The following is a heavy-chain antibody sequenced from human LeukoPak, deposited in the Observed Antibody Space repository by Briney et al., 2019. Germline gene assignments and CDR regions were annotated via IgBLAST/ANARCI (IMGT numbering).Heavy chain of an antibody. CDR1: GYTFTSYY. J-gene: IGHJ5*02. CDR2: IIPIFGTA. CDR3: AGAGYSYGYGNWFDP. D-gene: IGHD5-18*01. Sequence: SVKVSCKASGYTFTSYYMHWVRQAPGQGLEWMGGIIPIFGTANYAQKFQGRVTITTDESTSTAYMELSSLRSEDTAVYYCAGAGYSYGYGNWFDPWGQGTLVTVSS. V-gene: IGHV1-69*05.